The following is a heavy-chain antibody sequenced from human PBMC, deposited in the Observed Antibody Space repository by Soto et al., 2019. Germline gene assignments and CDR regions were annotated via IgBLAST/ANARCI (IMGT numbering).Heavy chain of an antibody. V-gene: IGHV4-34*01. Sequence: PSETLSLTCAVYCGSFSGYYWSWIRQPAGKGLEWIGEINHSGSTNYNPSLKSRVTISVDTSKNQFSMKLSSVTAADTAVYYCARALRFLEWSSCFEYWGPGTLVTV. CDR1: CGSFSGYY. CDR3: ARALRFLEWSSCFEY. D-gene: IGHD3-3*01. CDR2: INHSGST. J-gene: IGHJ4*02.